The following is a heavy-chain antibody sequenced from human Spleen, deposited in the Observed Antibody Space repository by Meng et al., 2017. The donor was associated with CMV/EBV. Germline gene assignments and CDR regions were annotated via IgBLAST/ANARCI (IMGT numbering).Heavy chain of an antibody. Sequence: QVQLQESGPGLVKPSETLSLTCTVSGGSISSRSYYWGWIRQPPGKGLEWIGSIYYSGSTYYNPSLKSRVTISVDTSKNQFSLKLSSVTAADTAVYYCAREGYYDILTYWGQGTLVTVSS. CDR1: GGSISSRSYY. J-gene: IGHJ4*02. V-gene: IGHV4-39*07. D-gene: IGHD3-9*01. CDR2: IYYSGST. CDR3: AREGYYDILTY.